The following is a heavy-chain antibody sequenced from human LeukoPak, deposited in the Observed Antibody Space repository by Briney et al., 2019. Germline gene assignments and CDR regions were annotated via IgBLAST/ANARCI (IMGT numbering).Heavy chain of an antibody. CDR2: IIPIFGTP. Sequence: ASVKVSCKASGGTFSSYGISWVRQAPGQGLEGMGGIIPIFGTPNYAQKFQGRVTITADESTSTAYMELSSLRSEDTAVYYCARGPGLATIWSRYYMDVWGKGTTVTISS. V-gene: IGHV1-69*13. J-gene: IGHJ6*03. D-gene: IGHD5-12*01. CDR1: GGTFSSYG. CDR3: ARGPGLATIWSRYYMDV.